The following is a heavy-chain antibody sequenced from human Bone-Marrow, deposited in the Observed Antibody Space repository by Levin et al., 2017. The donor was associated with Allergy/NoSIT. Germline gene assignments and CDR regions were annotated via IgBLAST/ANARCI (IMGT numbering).Heavy chain of an antibody. D-gene: IGHD2-15*01. J-gene: IGHJ4*02. CDR3: AAEYCSGGSCDLFQY. V-gene: IGHV1-24*01. CDR2: FDPEDGET. CDR1: GNTLTELS. Sequence: GASVKVSCKVSGNTLTELSIHWVRQAPGKGLEWMGGFDPEDGETIYAQMFQGRVTMTEDRSTDTAYMDLSSLRSDDSAVYYCAAEYCSGGSCDLFQYWGQGTLVTVSS.